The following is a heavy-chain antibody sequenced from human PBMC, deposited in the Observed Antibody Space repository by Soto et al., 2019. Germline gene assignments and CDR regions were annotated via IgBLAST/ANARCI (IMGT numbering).Heavy chain of an antibody. CDR2: ISSNGGST. V-gene: IGHV3-64*01. D-gene: IGHD3-10*01. Sequence: EVQLVESGGGLVQPGGSLRLSCAASGFTFSRYAMYWVRQAPGKGLEDVSAISSNGGSTYYANSAKGRLTISRDNSKNTLYLQLRSLRAEDMAVYYCARSGDNGYYFDYWGQGTLVTVSS. CDR3: ARSGDNGYYFDY. J-gene: IGHJ4*02. CDR1: GFTFSRYA.